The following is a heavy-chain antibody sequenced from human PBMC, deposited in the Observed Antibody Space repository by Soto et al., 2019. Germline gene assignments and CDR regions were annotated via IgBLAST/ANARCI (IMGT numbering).Heavy chain of an antibody. CDR3: ARDDGWLVLDY. D-gene: IGHD6-19*01. Sequence: EEQLVESGGGLVKPGGSLRLSCAASGFAFSSYSMNWVRQAPGKGLEWVAFITIRSSYIYYADSVRGRFTISRDNAKNSLYLQMDGLRAEDTAVYYCARDDGWLVLDYWGQGTLVTVSS. V-gene: IGHV3-21*06. J-gene: IGHJ4*02. CDR2: ITIRSSYI. CDR1: GFAFSSYS.